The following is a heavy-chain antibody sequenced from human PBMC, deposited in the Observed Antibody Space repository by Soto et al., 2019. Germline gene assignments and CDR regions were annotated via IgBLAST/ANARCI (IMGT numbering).Heavy chain of an antibody. CDR1: GGSVSSNSAA. Sequence: SQTLSLTCAISGGSVSSNSAAWNWIRQSPSRGLEWLGRTYYRSKWYNDYAVSVKSRITINPDTSKNQFSLQLNSVTPEDTAVYYCARASYYDFWSGNLFDPWGQGTLVTVSS. D-gene: IGHD3-3*01. CDR3: ARASYYDFWSGNLFDP. CDR2: TYYRSKWYN. V-gene: IGHV6-1*01. J-gene: IGHJ5*02.